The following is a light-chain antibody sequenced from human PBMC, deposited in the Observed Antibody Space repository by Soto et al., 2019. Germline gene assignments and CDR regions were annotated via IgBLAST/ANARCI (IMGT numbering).Light chain of an antibody. CDR1: QSVVYSSNNKNY. CDR3: LQYYSTPWT. CDR2: WAS. V-gene: IGKV4-1*01. Sequence: DIVMTQSPDSLAVSLGERATINCKSSQSVVYSSNNKNYLAWYQQKPGQPPKLLIYWASTRESGVPDRFSGSGSGTDFTLTISSLQAEDVAVYYCLQYYSTPWTFGLGTKVEIK. J-gene: IGKJ1*01.